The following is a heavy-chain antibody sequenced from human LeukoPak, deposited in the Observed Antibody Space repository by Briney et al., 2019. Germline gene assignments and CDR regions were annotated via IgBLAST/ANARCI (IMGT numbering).Heavy chain of an antibody. V-gene: IGHV3-53*01. Sequence: PGGSLRLSCAASGFTVSSNYMSWVRQAPGKGLEWVSVIFSGGTTYYADSVKGRFTISRDNSKNTLYLQMNSLRAEDTAVYYCAREGNYYDMDVWGQATTVTVSS. CDR2: IFSGGTT. CDR1: GFTVSSNY. J-gene: IGHJ6*02. CDR3: AREGNYYDMDV.